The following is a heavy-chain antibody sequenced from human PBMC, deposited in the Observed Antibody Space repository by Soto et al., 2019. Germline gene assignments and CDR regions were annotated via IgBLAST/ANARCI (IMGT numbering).Heavy chain of an antibody. J-gene: IGHJ4*02. CDR3: ARVGGKCF. D-gene: IGHD2-15*01. V-gene: IGHV3-30-3*01. CDR1: GFTFSSYA. CDR2: ISYDGSNK. Sequence: QVQLVESGGGVVQPGRSLRLSCAASGFTFSSYAMHWVRQAPGKGLEWVAVISYDGSNKYYADSVKGRFTISRDNSKNTLYLQMNSLRAEDTAVYYGARVGGKCFWGQGTLVTVSS.